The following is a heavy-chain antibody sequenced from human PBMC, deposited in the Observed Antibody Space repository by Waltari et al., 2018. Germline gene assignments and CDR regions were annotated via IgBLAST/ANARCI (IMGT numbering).Heavy chain of an antibody. CDR1: GGSISSSSYY. D-gene: IGHD3-16*02. CDR3: ARGGGPSYDYIWGSYRAYYFDY. CDR2: IYYSRST. V-gene: IGHV4-39*07. Sequence: QLQLQESGPGLVKPSETLSLTCTVSGGSISSSSYYWGWIRQPPGKGLEWIGSIYYSRSTYYNPSLKSRVTISVDTSKNQFSLKLSSVTAADTAVYYCARGGGPSYDYIWGSYRAYYFDYWGQGTLVTVSS. J-gene: IGHJ4*02.